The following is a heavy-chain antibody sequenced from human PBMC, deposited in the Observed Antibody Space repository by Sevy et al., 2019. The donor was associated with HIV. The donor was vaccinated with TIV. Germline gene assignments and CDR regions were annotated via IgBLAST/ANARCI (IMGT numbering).Heavy chain of an antibody. CDR2: INPDSGGP. J-gene: IGHJ4*02. CDR1: GYTFTGYY. Sequence: ASVKVSCKASGYTFTGYYMHWMRQAPGQGLEWMGWINPDSGGPIYAPKFQGRVTLTRDTSISTAYMDLSRLKSDDTAVYYCVRDDRDGYFEYWGQGTLVIVSS. V-gene: IGHV1-2*02. CDR3: VRDDRDGYFEY.